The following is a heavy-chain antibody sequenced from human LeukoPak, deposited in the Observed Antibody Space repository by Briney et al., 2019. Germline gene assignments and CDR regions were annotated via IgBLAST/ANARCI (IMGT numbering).Heavy chain of an antibody. D-gene: IGHD6-19*01. CDR3: ARDSSTALKYYYYYMDV. J-gene: IGHJ6*03. CDR2: ISAYNGNT. V-gene: IGHV1-18*01. Sequence: ASVKVSCKASGYTFTSYGISWVRQAPGQGLEWMGWISAYNGNTNYAQKLQGRVTMTTDTSTSTAYMELRSLRSDDTAVYYCARDSSTALKYYYYYMDVWGKGTTVTISS. CDR1: GYTFTSYG.